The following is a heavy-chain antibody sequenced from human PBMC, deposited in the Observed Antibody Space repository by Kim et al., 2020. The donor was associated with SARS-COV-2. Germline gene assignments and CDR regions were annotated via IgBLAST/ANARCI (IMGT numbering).Heavy chain of an antibody. Sequence: GGSLRLSCAASGFTFSSYGMHWVRQAPGKGLEWVAVISYDGSNKYYADSVKGRFTISRDNSKNTLYLQMNSLRAEDTAVYYCARDGAESMVRGVIIKPYYYYGMDVWGQGTTVTVSS. CDR2: ISYDGSNK. V-gene: IGHV3-33*05. CDR1: GFTFSSYG. CDR3: ARDGAESMVRGVIIKPYYYYGMDV. J-gene: IGHJ6*02. D-gene: IGHD3-10*01.